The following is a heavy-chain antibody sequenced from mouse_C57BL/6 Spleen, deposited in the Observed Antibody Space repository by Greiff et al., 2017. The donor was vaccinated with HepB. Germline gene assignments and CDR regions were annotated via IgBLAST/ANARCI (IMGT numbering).Heavy chain of an antibody. J-gene: IGHJ2*01. CDR1: GYTFTSYW. D-gene: IGHD2-3*01. CDR2: IHPNSGST. Sequence: VQLQQPGAELVKPGASVKLSCKASGYTFTSYWMHWVKQRPGQGLEWIGMIHPNSGSTNYNEKFKSKATLTVDKSSSTAYMQLSSLTSEDSAVYYCARWYDAYYFDYWGQGTTLTVSS. V-gene: IGHV1-64*01. CDR3: ARWYDAYYFDY.